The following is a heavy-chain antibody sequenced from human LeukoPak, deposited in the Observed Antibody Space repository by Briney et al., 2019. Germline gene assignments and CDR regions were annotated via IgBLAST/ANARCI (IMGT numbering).Heavy chain of an antibody. Sequence: GGSLRLSCAASGVSFSIYGIHWVRQAPGKGLEWVAFISYDGSKKDYADSVKSRFTISRDNSKNTLYLQMNRLKSEDTATYYCAKGPTEYYYDSSGYFKYWGQGTLVTVSS. CDR2: ISYDGSKK. CDR3: AKGPTEYYYDSSGYFKY. D-gene: IGHD3-22*01. V-gene: IGHV3-30*18. J-gene: IGHJ4*02. CDR1: GVSFSIYG.